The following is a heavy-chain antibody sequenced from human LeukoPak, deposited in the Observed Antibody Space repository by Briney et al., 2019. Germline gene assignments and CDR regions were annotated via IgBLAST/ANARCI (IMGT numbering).Heavy chain of an antibody. CDR2: IYHSGST. CDR3: ARDESVAGGRSFYY. V-gene: IGHV4-38-2*02. D-gene: IGHD6-19*01. Sequence: SETLSLTCAVSGYSIRSGYYWGWIRQTPGKGLEWIGSIYHSGSTYYNPSLKSRVTISVDASNNQFSLKLSSVTAAGTAGYYGARDESVAGGRSFYYWGQGALVTVSS. CDR1: GYSIRSGYY. J-gene: IGHJ4*02.